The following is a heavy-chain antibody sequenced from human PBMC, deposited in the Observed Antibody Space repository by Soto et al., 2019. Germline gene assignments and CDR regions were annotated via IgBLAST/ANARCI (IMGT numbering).Heavy chain of an antibody. CDR3: QGGDF. CDR1: GWSFSGYF. V-gene: IGHV4-34*01. D-gene: IGHD3-16*01. Sequence: PSETLSLTCSVSGWSFSGYFWSWIRQSPDKGLEWIGEINDSGSTYYNPSFKSRLTISVDTSKSQISLTLTSVTAADSAVYYCQGGDFWGQGTRVTVSS. CDR2: INDSGST. J-gene: IGHJ4*02.